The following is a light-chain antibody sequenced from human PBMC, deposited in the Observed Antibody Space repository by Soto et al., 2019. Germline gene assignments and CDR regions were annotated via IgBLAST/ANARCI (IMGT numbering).Light chain of an antibody. J-gene: IGKJ1*01. CDR2: AAS. V-gene: IGKV3-20*01. Sequence: EIVSAQAPATLSLSPGQGDTLSCRASQSVSSSYLAWYQQKPGQAPRLLIYAASSRAAGIPDRFSGGGSGTDFTLTITRLEPEDSAVYFCQQYGSSRWTFGQGTKVDIK. CDR3: QQYGSSRWT. CDR1: QSVSSSY.